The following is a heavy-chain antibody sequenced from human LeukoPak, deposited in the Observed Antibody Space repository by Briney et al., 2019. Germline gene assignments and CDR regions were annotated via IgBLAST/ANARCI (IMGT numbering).Heavy chain of an antibody. CDR3: ARERRFSSSSSVFDY. CDR2: IDPNSGGT. CDR1: GYTFTGHY. D-gene: IGHD6-6*01. V-gene: IGHV1-2*02. J-gene: IGHJ4*02. Sequence: ASVKVSCKASGYTFTGHYIHWVRQAPGQGLEWMGWIDPNSGGTNYAQKFQGRVTLARGTSISTAYMELTRLRSDDTAVHYCARERRFSSSSSVFDYWGQGTLVTVSS.